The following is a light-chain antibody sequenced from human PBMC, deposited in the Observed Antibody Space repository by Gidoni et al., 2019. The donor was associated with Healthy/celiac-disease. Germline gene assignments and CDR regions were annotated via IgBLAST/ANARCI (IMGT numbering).Light chain of an antibody. CDR3: LQDYNYPWT. V-gene: IGKV1-6*01. J-gene: IGKJ1*01. Sequence: ALKMTQSPSSLSASVGDRVTITCRASQDIRNDLGWYQQKPGKAPNLLIYDASSLQSGVPSRFSGSGSGADFTLTISSLQPEDSATYYCLQDYNYPWTFGQGTKVEIK. CDR2: DAS. CDR1: QDIRND.